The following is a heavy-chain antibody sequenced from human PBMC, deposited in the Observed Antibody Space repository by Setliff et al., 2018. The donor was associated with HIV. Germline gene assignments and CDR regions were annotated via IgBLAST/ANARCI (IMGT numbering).Heavy chain of an antibody. CDR2: INHSGST. CDR1: GGSFSGYF. D-gene: IGHD6-13*01. V-gene: IGHV4-34*01. J-gene: IGHJ5*02. Sequence: PSETLSLTCAVYGGSFSGYFWSWIRQPPGKGLEWIGEINHSGSTNYNPSLKSRVTISVDTSKNQFSLKLRSVTAADTAVYYCARIGSGWSVGWFDPWGQGTLVTVSS. CDR3: ARIGSGWSVGWFDP.